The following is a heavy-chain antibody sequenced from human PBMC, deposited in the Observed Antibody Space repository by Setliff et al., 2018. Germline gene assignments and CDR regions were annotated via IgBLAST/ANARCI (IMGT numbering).Heavy chain of an antibody. CDR2: LHTSGST. V-gene: IGHV4-4*07. CDR3: ARDNTIVGATDY. CDR1: GGSFSNYY. J-gene: IGHJ4*02. D-gene: IGHD1-26*01. Sequence: SETPSLTCTVYGGSFSNYYWSWIRQPAGKGLEWVGRLHTSGSTNYNPSLKSRVTISVDTSKNQFSLKLSSVTAADTAVYFCARDNTIVGATDYWGQGTLVTVSS.